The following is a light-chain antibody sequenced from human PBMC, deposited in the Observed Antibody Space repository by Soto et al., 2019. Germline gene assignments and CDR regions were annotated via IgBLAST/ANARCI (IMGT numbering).Light chain of an antibody. CDR1: QSVGRSY. J-gene: IGKJ4*01. CDR3: HQYASSPLT. Sequence: DIVLTQSPGTLSLSPGERATLSCRARQSVGRSYLAWYQQKPGQAPRLLIYGASSRATGIPDRFSGSESGTDFTLTISRLEPEAFAVYYCHQYASSPLTFGGGTKVEI. CDR2: GAS. V-gene: IGKV3-20*01.